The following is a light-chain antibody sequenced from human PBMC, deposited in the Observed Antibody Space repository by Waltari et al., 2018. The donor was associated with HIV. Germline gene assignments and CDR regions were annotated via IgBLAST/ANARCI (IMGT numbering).Light chain of an antibody. CDR3: QQRSNWI. CDR2: DAS. J-gene: IGKJ5*01. Sequence: EIVLTQSRPTLSLSPGERATLSCRASQSVSSYLAWYQQKPGQAPRLLIYDASNRATGIPARFSGSGSGTDFTLTISSLEPEEFAVYYCQQRSNWIFGQGTRLEIK. CDR1: QSVSSY. V-gene: IGKV3-11*01.